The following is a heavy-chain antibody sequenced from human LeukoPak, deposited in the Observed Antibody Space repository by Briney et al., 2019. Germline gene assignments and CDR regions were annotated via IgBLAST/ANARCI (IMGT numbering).Heavy chain of an antibody. D-gene: IGHD3-10*01. CDR3: ARDLRPAWFGELHDAFDI. CDR1: GGSFSHYY. Sequence: GGSLRLSCITSGGSFSHYYMRWIRQAPGKGLEWIAYMSGSGFTVDYADSVKGRFTISRDNAKNSLYLQMNSLRAEDTAVYYCARDLRPAWFGELHDAFDIWGQGTMVTVSS. V-gene: IGHV3-11*01. J-gene: IGHJ3*02. CDR2: MSGSGFTV.